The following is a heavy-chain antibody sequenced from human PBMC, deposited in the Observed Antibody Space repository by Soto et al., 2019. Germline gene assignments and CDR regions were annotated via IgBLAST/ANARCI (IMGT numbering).Heavy chain of an antibody. CDR2: ISKSRSDI. D-gene: IGHD6-13*01. CDR1: GFAFSSYA. V-gene: IGHV3-21*02. J-gene: IGHJ4*02. CDR3: ALYSSTWGDFDY. Sequence: EVQLVESGGGLVKPGGSLRLSCAASGFAFSSYAMNWVRQAPGKGLEWVSSISKSRSDISYADSVKGRFTISRDNAKNSLYLQMNSPRAEDTAVYYCALYSSTWGDFDYWGQGTLVTVSS.